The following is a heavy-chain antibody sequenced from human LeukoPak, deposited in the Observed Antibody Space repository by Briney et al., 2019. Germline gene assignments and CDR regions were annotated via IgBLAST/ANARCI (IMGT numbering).Heavy chain of an antibody. CDR3: ARDCCSGGSCYDY. CDR1: GGSMTSYY. V-gene: IGHV4-59*12. D-gene: IGHD2-15*01. CDR2: IYYRGST. J-gene: IGHJ4*02. Sequence: SETLSLTCTVSGGSMTSYYWSWIRQPPGKGLEWIGYIYYRGSTNYNPSLRSRVTISVDTSKNQFSLKLSSVTAADTAVYYCARDCCSGGSCYDYWGQGTLVTVSS.